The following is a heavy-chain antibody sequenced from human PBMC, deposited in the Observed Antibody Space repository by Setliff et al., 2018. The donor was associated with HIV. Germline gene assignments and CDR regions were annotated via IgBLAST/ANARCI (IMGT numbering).Heavy chain of an antibody. V-gene: IGHV3-30*02. CDR2: IRSDESEK. Sequence: GGSLRLSCAASGFTFSNYGMHWVRQGPGKGLEWVAFIRSDESEKYFVDSVKGRFTISRDNAKNSLYLQMDSLRAEDTAVYYCARDQYYYDTSGYYRGSAFDFWGQGTLVTSPQ. D-gene: IGHD3-22*01. CDR3: ARDQYYYDTSGYYRGSAFDF. CDR1: GFTFSNYG. J-gene: IGHJ4*02.